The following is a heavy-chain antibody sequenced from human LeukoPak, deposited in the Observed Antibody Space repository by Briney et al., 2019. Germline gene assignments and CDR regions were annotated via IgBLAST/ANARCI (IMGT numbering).Heavy chain of an antibody. V-gene: IGHV4-61*02. CDR1: GGSISSGSYY. D-gene: IGHD6-13*01. Sequence: PSETLSLTCTVSGGSISSGSYYWSWIRQPAGKGLEWIGRIYTSGSTNYNPSLKSRVTISVDTSKNQFSLKLSSVTAADTAVYYCAGSRARFFDYWGQGTLVTVSS. CDR2: IYTSGST. CDR3: AGSRARFFDY. J-gene: IGHJ4*02.